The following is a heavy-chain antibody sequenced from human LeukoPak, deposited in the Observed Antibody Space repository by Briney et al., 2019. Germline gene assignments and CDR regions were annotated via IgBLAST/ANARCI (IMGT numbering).Heavy chain of an antibody. CDR1: GASISSYY. Sequence: SETLSLTCTVSGASISSYYWSWIRQPPGKGLEWIGYIYYSGSTNYNPSLKSRVTISVDTSKNQFSLKLSPVTAADTAVYYCAADYVWGSYRGYYFDYWGQGTLVTVSS. CDR2: IYYSGST. D-gene: IGHD3-16*02. V-gene: IGHV4-59*01. CDR3: AADYVWGSYRGYYFDY. J-gene: IGHJ4*02.